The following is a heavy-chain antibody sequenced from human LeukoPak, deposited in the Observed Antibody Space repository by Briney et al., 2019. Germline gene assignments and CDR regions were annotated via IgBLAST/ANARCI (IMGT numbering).Heavy chain of an antibody. V-gene: IGHV3-30*01. CDR3: ARDFTTGWGTISPEY. CDR1: GFTFSSYA. Sequence: PGGSLRLSCAASGFTFSSYAMHWVRQAPGKGLEWVAVISYDGSNKYYADSVKGRFTISRDNSKNTLYLQMNSLRAEDTAVYYCARDFTTGWGTISPEYWGQGTLVTVSS. CDR2: ISYDGSNK. D-gene: IGHD3-3*01. J-gene: IGHJ4*02.